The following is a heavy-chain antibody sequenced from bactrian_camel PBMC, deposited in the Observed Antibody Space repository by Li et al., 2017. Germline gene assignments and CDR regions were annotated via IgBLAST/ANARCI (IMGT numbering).Heavy chain of an antibody. CDR2: VNAGGEST. CDR3: VRGWDDDTWSFNY. Sequence: VQLVESGGGLVQPGGSLRLSCAASGFTFSSYEVRWIRQAAGKGLEWVSAVNAGGESTYYADSVKGQFTISRDNAKNTVYLQMNSLKPEDTAVHYCVRGWDDDTWSFNYWGQGTQVTVS. J-gene: IGHJ4*01. V-gene: IGHV3S40*01. D-gene: IGHD3*01. CDR1: GFTFSSYE.